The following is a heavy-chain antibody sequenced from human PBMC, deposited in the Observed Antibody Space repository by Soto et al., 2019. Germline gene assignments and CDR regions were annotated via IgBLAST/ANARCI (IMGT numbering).Heavy chain of an antibody. Sequence: PSETLSLTCTVSGGSISSSSYYWGWIRQPPGKGLEWIGSIYYSGSTYYNPSLKSRVTISVDTSKNQFSLKLSSVTAADTAVYYCATLVPSPFYYYYYMDVWGKGTTVTVSS. D-gene: IGHD6-6*01. CDR1: GGSISSSSYY. CDR3: ATLVPSPFYYYYYMDV. CDR2: IYYSGST. V-gene: IGHV4-39*01. J-gene: IGHJ6*03.